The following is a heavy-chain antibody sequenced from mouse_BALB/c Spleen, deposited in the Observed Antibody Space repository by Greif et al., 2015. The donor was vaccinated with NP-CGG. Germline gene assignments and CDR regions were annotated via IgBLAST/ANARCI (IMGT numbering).Heavy chain of an antibody. CDR3: ARKGLTGAVDY. J-gene: IGHJ2*01. V-gene: IGHV1-7*01. D-gene: IGHD4-1*01. Sequence: QVQLQQSGAELAKPGASVKMSCKASGYTFTSYWMHWVKQRPGQGLEWIGYINPSTGYTEYNQKFKDMATLTADKSSSTADMQLSSLTSEDSAVYDCARKGLTGAVDYWGQGTTRTVSS. CDR2: INPSTGYT. CDR1: GYTFTSYW.